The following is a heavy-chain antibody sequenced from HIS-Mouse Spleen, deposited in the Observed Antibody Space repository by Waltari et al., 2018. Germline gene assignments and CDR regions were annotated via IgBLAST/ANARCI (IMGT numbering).Heavy chain of an antibody. V-gene: IGHV4-38-2*02. CDR1: GYSISSGYY. D-gene: IGHD6-6*01. CDR2: IYHSGST. CDR3: ARDPGYSSSSNAFDI. J-gene: IGHJ3*02. Sequence: QVQLQESRPGLVKPSETLSLTCTVSGYSISSGYYWGWIRQPPGKGLEWIGSIYHSGSTYYNPSLKSRVTISVDTSKNQFSLKLSSVTAADTAVYYCARDPGYSSSSNAFDIWGQGTMVTVSS.